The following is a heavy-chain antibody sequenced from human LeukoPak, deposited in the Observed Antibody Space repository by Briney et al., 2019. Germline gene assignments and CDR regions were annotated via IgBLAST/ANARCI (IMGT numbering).Heavy chain of an antibody. Sequence: SVKVSCKASGGTFSSYAISWVRQAPGQGLGWMGRIIPILGIANYAQKFQGRVTITADKSTSTAYMELSSLRSEDTAVYYCAREAYYYDSSGYYSGDAFDIWGQGTMVTVSS. CDR1: GGTFSSYA. D-gene: IGHD3-22*01. CDR3: AREAYYYDSSGYYSGDAFDI. V-gene: IGHV1-69*04. CDR2: IIPILGIA. J-gene: IGHJ3*02.